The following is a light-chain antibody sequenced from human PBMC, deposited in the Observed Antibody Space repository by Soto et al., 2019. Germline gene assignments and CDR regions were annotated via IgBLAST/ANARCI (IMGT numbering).Light chain of an antibody. CDR2: DAS. J-gene: IGKJ4*01. V-gene: IGKV3-11*01. Sequence: EIVLTQSPATLSLSPGERATLSCRASQSVSSYLAWYQQKPGQAPRLLIYDASNRATGIPARFSGSGSGTAFTLTISSLEPEDFAVYYCQQRSNWPRGTFGGGTKVEIK. CDR1: QSVSSY. CDR3: QQRSNWPRGT.